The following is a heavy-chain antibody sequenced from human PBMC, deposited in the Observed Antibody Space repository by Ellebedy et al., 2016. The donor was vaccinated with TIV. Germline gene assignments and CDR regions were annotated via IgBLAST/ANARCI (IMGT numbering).Heavy chain of an antibody. V-gene: IGHV3-23*01. J-gene: IGHJ6*02. CDR1: GFTFSSYA. D-gene: IGHD6-13*01. CDR3: AKDLAYSSSWYRVEDYYYGMDV. Sequence: GESLKISXAASGFTFSSYAMSWVRQAPGKGLEWVSAISGSGGSTYYADSVKGRFTISRDNSKNTLYLQMNSLRAEDTAVYYCAKDLAYSSSWYRVEDYYYGMDVWGQGTTVTVSS. CDR2: ISGSGGST.